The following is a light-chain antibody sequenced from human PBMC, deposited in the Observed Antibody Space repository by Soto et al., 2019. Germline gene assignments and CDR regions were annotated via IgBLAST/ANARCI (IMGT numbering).Light chain of an antibody. CDR3: QHDYNLLT. Sequence: EIVLTQSPGTLSLSPGERATLSFRASQSISNYLAWYQQKPGQAPRLLIYDASTRATGIPARFSGSGSRTDFTLTVSSLQPEDFAVYYCQHDYNLLTFGGGTKVDIK. V-gene: IGKV3-11*01. CDR1: QSISNY. J-gene: IGKJ4*01. CDR2: DAS.